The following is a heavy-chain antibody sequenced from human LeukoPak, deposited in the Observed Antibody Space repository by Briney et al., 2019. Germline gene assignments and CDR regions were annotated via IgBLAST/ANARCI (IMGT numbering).Heavy chain of an antibody. CDR2: IKQDGSEK. J-gene: IGHJ4*02. CDR1: RFTFSSYW. V-gene: IGHV3-7*01. D-gene: IGHD2-2*01. Sequence: HAGGSLRLSCAASRFTFSSYWMSWVRQAPGKGLEWVANIKQDGSEKYYVDSVKGRFTISRDNAKNSLYLQMNSLRAEDTAVYYCARGDRHQLLWAYWGQGTLVTVSS. CDR3: ARGDRHQLLWAY.